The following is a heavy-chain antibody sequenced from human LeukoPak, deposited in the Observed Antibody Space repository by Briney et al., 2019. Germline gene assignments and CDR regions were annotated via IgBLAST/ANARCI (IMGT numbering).Heavy chain of an antibody. D-gene: IGHD1-26*01. Sequence: GGSLRLSCAASGFTFGSYWMHWVRQAPGKGLVWVSRINPDGSHTDYADSVKGRFTISGDNAKNTLHLQMNSLRAEDTAVYYCAQVNVGDGFWGQGTLVTVSS. CDR3: AQVNVGDGF. CDR2: INPDGSHT. V-gene: IGHV3-74*01. CDR1: GFTFGSYW. J-gene: IGHJ4*02.